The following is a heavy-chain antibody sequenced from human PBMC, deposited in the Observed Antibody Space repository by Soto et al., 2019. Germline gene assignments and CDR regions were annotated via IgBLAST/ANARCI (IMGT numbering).Heavy chain of an antibody. J-gene: IGHJ4*02. V-gene: IGHV4-31*03. CDR3: ARGISISCFPEQGGFDY. D-gene: IGHD6-13*01. CDR1: GASISSDGYY. Sequence: QVQLQESGPGLVKPSQTLSLTCSVSGASISSDGYYWNWIRQHPGKGLEWIGYIYYTGSTYYNPSLTSRVIMSVDTSRSQFSLKLNPVTAADTAVYYCARGISISCFPEQGGFDYWGQGALVTVSS. CDR2: IYYTGST.